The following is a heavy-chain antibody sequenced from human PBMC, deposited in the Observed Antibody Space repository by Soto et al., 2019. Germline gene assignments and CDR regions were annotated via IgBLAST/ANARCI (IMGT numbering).Heavy chain of an antibody. CDR2: IYTSGST. D-gene: IGHD1-20*01. CDR3: ARDLGITGTNWFDP. Sequence: SETLSLTCTVSGGSISSYYWSWIRQPAGKGLEWIGRIYTSGSTNYNPSLKSRVTMSVDTSKNQFSLKLSSVTAADTAVYYCARDLGITGTNWFDPWGQGTLVTVAS. V-gene: IGHV4-4*07. J-gene: IGHJ5*02. CDR1: GGSISSYY.